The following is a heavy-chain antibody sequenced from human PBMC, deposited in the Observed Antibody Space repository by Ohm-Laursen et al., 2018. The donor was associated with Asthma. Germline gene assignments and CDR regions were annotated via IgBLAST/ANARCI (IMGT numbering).Heavy chain of an antibody. V-gene: IGHV1-69*13. J-gene: IGHJ5*02. CDR1: GGTFSSYA. CDR3: ARGPYGGNSNWFDP. D-gene: IGHD4-23*01. CDR2: IIPIFGTA. Sequence: VKISCKASGGTFSSYAISWVRQAPGQGLEWMGGIIPIFGTANYAQKFQGRVTITADESTSTAYMELSSLRSEDTAVYYCARGPYGGNSNWFDPWGQGTLVTVSS.